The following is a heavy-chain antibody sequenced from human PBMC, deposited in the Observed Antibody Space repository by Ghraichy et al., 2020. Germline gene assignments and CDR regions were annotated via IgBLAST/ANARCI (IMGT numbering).Heavy chain of an antibody. CDR3: ARERYKGAFDI. CDR1: GDSSSSYY. Sequence: SQTLSLTCTVSGDSSSSYYWNWIRQPPGKGLEWIGYSYYSGSTNYNPSLKSRVTISVDTSKNQFALKLGSVTAADTAVYYCARERYKGAFDIWGQGTMVTVSS. V-gene: IGHV4-59*01. CDR2: SYYSGST. J-gene: IGHJ3*02. D-gene: IGHD3-16*02.